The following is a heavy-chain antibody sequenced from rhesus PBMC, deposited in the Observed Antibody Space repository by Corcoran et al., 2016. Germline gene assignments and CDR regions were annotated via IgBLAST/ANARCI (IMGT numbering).Heavy chain of an antibody. V-gene: IGHV4-80*01. Sequence: QVQLQESGPGLVKPSETLSLTCAVSGVSFTNYWWSWIRQPPGKGLEWMGEINGDSGYTNYTPSLKSRVTISRDASKKQFSLKLSSATAADTAVYYCTRGVYGSGSYSGDYWGQGVLVTVSS. D-gene: IGHD3-28*01. J-gene: IGHJ4*01. CDR1: GVSFTNYW. CDR2: INGDSGYT. CDR3: TRGVYGSGSYSGDY.